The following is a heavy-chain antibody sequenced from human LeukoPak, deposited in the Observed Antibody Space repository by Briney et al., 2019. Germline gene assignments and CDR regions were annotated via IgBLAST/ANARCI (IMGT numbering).Heavy chain of an antibody. CDR1: GGSFSGYY. J-gene: IGHJ4*02. CDR2: IYYSGST. D-gene: IGHD6-13*01. CDR3: ARYAPSSSWYYFDY. Sequence: LSLTCAVYGGSFSGYYWSWIRQHPGKGLEWIGYIYYSGSTYYNPSLKSRVTISVDTPKNQFSLKLSSVTAADTAVYYCARYAPSSSWYYFDYWGQGTLVTVSS. V-gene: IGHV4-31*11.